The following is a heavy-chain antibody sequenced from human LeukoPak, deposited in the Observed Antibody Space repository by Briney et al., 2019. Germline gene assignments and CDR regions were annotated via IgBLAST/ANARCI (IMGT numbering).Heavy chain of an antibody. CDR3: ARARGPIGYSYYFDY. CDR2: IKSDGSEK. CDR1: GFTFSIYW. D-gene: IGHD3-22*01. Sequence: GGSLRLPCAASGFTFSIYWMNWVRQAPGKGLEWVANIKSDGSEKSYVDSVKGRFTISRDNAKNSLYLQMNSLRAEDTALYYCARARGPIGYSYYFDYWGQGTLVTVSS. V-gene: IGHV3-7*03. J-gene: IGHJ4*02.